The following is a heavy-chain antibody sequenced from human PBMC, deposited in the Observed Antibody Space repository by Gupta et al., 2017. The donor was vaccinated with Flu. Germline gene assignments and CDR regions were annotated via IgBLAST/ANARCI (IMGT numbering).Heavy chain of an antibody. D-gene: IGHD4-17*01. CDR1: GYTFSNYA. Sequence: EVQLLESGGGLAQTGGSLRLSCTASGYTFSNYAMRWVRQAPGKGLEWVSAISGSGGSTYYTDSVKGRFTISRDNSKSTLYLQMNNLRAEDTAIYYCAKGQSTVMAFDIWGQGTMVTVSS. V-gene: IGHV3-23*01. CDR3: AKGQSTVMAFDI. J-gene: IGHJ3*02. CDR2: ISGSGGST.